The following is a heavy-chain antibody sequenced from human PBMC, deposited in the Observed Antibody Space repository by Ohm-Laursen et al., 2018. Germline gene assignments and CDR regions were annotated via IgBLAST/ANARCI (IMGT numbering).Heavy chain of an antibody. CDR3: AKEGVYYYDSSATTYYFDY. Sequence: SLRLSCSASGFTFNSYAMSWVRQAPGKGLEWVSAISGSGGSTYYADSVKGWFTISRDNSKNTLYLQMNSLRAEDTAVYYCAKEGVYYYDSSATTYYFDYWGQGTLVTVSS. J-gene: IGHJ4*02. CDR1: GFTFNSYA. V-gene: IGHV3-23*01. D-gene: IGHD3-22*01. CDR2: ISGSGGST.